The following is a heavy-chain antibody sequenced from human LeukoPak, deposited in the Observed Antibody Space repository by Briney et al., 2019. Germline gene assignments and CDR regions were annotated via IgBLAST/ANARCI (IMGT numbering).Heavy chain of an antibody. D-gene: IGHD6-19*01. CDR2: ISFDGSNK. CDR1: GFIFSSYA. CDR3: VRGIGLSSGWYEFDY. J-gene: IGHJ4*02. Sequence: PGGSLRLSCAASGFIFSSYAIHWVRQAPGKGLEGVSLISFDGSNKYYADSVKGRFTISRDNSKNTLHLQMNSLKPEDTAVYYCVRGIGLSSGWYEFDYWGQGTLVTVSS. V-gene: IGHV3-30-3*01.